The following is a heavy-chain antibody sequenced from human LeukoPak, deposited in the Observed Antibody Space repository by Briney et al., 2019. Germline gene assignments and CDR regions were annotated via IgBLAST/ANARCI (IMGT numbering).Heavy chain of an antibody. Sequence: SETLSLTCTVSGGSISSYYWSWIRQPAGKGLEWIGRIYTSGSTNYNPSLKSRVTMSVDTPKNQFSLKLSSVTAADTAVYYCARDSEMSSGWYFDYWGQGTLVTVSS. J-gene: IGHJ4*02. V-gene: IGHV4-4*07. CDR3: ARDSEMSSGWYFDY. CDR2: IYTSGST. D-gene: IGHD6-19*01. CDR1: GGSISSYY.